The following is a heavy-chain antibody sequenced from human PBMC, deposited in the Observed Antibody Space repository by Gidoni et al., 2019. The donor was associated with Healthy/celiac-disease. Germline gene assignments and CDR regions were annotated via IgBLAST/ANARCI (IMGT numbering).Heavy chain of an antibody. CDR3: AKVGYCSGGSCYGMDV. CDR2: ISYDGSNK. V-gene: IGHV3-30*18. J-gene: IGHJ6*02. CDR1: GFIFSRYG. D-gene: IGHD2-15*01. Sequence: QVQLVESGGGVVQPGRSLRLSCAASGFIFSRYGMHWVRQAPGKGLEWVAVISYDGSNKYYADSVKGRFTISRDNSKNTLYLQMNSLRAEDTAVYYCAKVGYCSGGSCYGMDVWGQGTTVTVSS.